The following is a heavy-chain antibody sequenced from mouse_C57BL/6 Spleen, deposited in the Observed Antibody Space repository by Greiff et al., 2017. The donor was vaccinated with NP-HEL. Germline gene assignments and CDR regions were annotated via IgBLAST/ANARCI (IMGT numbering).Heavy chain of an antibody. D-gene: IGHD1-1*01. CDR3: ARRGTTVVYVAMVY. Sequence: EVQLQQSGPELVKPGASVKIPCKASGYTFTDYNMDWVKQSHGKSLEWIGDINPNNGGTIYNQKFTGKATLTVDKSSSTAYMELRSLTSEDTAVYYCARRGTTVVYVAMVYWAQGTSVTVSS. CDR1: GYTFTDYN. J-gene: IGHJ4*01. CDR2: INPNNGGT. V-gene: IGHV1-18*01.